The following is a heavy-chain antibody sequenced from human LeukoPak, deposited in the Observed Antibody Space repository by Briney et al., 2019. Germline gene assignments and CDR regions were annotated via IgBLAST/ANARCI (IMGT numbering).Heavy chain of an antibody. Sequence: ASVKVSCKASGYTFTGYYMHWVRQGPGQGLEWMGWINPNSGGTNYAQKFQGRVTMTRDTSISTAYMELSRLRSDDTAVYYCARDIVATIPYFDYWGQGTLVTVSS. D-gene: IGHD5-12*01. J-gene: IGHJ4*02. CDR2: INPNSGGT. CDR1: GYTFTGYY. CDR3: ARDIVATIPYFDY. V-gene: IGHV1-2*02.